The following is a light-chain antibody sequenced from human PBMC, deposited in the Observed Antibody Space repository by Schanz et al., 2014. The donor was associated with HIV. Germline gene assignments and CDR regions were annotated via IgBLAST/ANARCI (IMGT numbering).Light chain of an antibody. Sequence: QSVLTQPPSASGSPGQSVTISCTGTTSDIGNHDFVSWYQQHPGKAPKLLIYEVTKRPSGVSGRFSGSKSGNTASLTVSGLQAEDEANYYCTSYASTSTVVFGGGTKLTVL. CDR1: TSDIGNHDF. V-gene: IGLV2-8*01. CDR2: EVT. J-gene: IGLJ2*01. CDR3: TSYASTSTVV.